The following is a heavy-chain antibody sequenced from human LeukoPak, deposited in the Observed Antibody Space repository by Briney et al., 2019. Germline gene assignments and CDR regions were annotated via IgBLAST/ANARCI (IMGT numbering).Heavy chain of an antibody. CDR1: GYTFTSYG. Sequence: ASVKVSCTASGYTFTSYGISWVRQAPGQGLEWMGWISAYNGNTNYAQKLQGRVTMTTDTSTSTAYMELRSLRSDDTAVYYCARGYITIFGVVSNWFDPWGQGTLVTVSS. CDR2: ISAYNGNT. D-gene: IGHD3-3*01. V-gene: IGHV1-18*01. J-gene: IGHJ5*02. CDR3: ARGYITIFGVVSNWFDP.